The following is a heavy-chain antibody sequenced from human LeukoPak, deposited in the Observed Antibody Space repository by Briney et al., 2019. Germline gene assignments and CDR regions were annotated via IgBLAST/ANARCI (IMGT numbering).Heavy chain of an antibody. CDR2: IYHSGNT. V-gene: IGHV4-38-2*01. CDR1: GSSISSGYY. CDR3: ASTCPYNSDFGVY. J-gene: IGHJ4*02. D-gene: IGHD2/OR15-2a*01. Sequence: SETLSLTCAVSGSSISSGYYWGWIRQPPGKGLEWIGTIYHSGNTYYNPSLRSRVTISVDTSMNQFSLKLRSVTAADTAVYYCASTCPYNSDFGVYWGQGTLVTVSS.